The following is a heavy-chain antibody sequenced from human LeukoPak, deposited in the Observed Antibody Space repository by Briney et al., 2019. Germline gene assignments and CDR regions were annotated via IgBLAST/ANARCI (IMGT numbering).Heavy chain of an antibody. V-gene: IGHV1-24*01. CDR2: FDPEDGET. J-gene: IGHJ4*02. CDR1: GYTPTELS. Sequence: ASVKVSCKVSGYTPTELSMHWVRQAPGKGLEWMGGFDPEDGETIYAQKFQGRVTMTEDTSTDTAYMELSSLRSEDTAVYYCATSRTAMVSGPEYCFDYWGQGTLVTVSS. CDR3: ATSRTAMVSGPEYCFDY. D-gene: IGHD5-18*01.